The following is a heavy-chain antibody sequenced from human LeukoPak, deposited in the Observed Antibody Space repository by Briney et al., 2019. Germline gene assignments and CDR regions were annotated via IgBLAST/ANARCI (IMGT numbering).Heavy chain of an antibody. CDR2: ISGSGGGT. Sequence: PGGSLRLSCAASGFTFSSYAMSWVRQAPGKGLEWVSAISGSGGGTYYADSVKGRFTISRDNIKNSLYLQMNSLRPEDTALYYCAKDRSYNSYFDYWGQGTLVTV. CDR1: GFTFSSYA. CDR3: AKDRSYNSYFDY. J-gene: IGHJ4*02. V-gene: IGHV3-23*01. D-gene: IGHD5-24*01.